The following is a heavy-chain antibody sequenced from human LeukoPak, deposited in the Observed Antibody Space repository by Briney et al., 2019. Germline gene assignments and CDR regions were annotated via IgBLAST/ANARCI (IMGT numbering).Heavy chain of an antibody. V-gene: IGHV3-23*01. CDR3: ARLNYDNTSYYSNYFEY. CDR1: GFTFSNYG. CDR2: ITGSGGST. J-gene: IGHJ4*02. Sequence: GGSLRLSCAASGFTFSNYGLSWVRQAPGKGLEWVSGITGSGGSTYYADSVKGRFTISRDNSKHTVFMQMNSLRAEDTAVYYCARLNYDNTSYYSNYFEYWGQGTLVTVSS. D-gene: IGHD3-22*01.